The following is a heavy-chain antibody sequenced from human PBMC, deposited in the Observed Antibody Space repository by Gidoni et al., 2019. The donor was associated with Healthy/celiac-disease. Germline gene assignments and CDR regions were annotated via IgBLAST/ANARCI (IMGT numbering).Heavy chain of an antibody. Sequence: EVQLVESGGGLVKPGGSLRLSCAASGFTFSRYSMNWVRQAPGKGLEWVSSISSSRSYIYYADSVKGRFTISRDNAKNSLYLQMNSLRAEDTAVYYCARDQRVGATMYYYGMDVWGQGTTVTVSS. CDR2: ISSSRSYI. D-gene: IGHD1-26*01. CDR3: ARDQRVGATMYYYGMDV. J-gene: IGHJ6*02. CDR1: GFTFSRYS. V-gene: IGHV3-21*01.